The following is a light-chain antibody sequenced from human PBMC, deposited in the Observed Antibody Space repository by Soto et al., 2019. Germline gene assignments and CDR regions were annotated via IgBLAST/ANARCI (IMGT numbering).Light chain of an antibody. CDR3: QKFDNVPYT. V-gene: IGKV1-33*01. Sequence: IQLTQSPSSLSASVGDSVTITCQASQDIGNSLNWYRQKPGKDPELLIFHSSNLQTGVPSRFSGSRSGTHFTFTISSLQPEDSATYYCQKFDNVPYTCGQGTKVEIK. J-gene: IGKJ2*01. CDR2: HSS. CDR1: QDIGNS.